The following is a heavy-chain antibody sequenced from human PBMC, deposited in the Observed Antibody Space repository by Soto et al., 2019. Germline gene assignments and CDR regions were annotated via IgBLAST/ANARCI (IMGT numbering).Heavy chain of an antibody. CDR3: ARDAAVGLFDY. Sequence: ASVKVSCKASGYTFTSYGISWVRQAPGQGLEWMGWISAYNGNTNYAQKLQGRVNMTTDTSTSTAYMKLRSLRSDDTAVYYCARDAAVGLFDYWGQGTLVTVSS. J-gene: IGHJ4*02. D-gene: IGHD1-26*01. CDR1: GYTFTSYG. CDR2: ISAYNGNT. V-gene: IGHV1-18*01.